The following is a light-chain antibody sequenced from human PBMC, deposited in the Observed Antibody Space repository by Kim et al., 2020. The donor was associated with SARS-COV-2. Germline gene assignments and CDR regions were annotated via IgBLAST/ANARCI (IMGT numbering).Light chain of an antibody. CDR2: IAS. Sequence: SPGEKATLAGRASRGDTSNDLAGYQQKHGQAPRPLSYIASSRATGIPDRFSGSGSGTEFTLTISRLEPEDFAVYYCHQYGSPPSTFGQGTRLEIK. CDR1: RGDTSND. J-gene: IGKJ5*01. V-gene: IGKV3-20*01. CDR3: HQYGSPPST.